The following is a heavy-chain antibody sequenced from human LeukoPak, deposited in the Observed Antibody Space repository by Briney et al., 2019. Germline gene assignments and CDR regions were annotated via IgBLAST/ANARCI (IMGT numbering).Heavy chain of an antibody. Sequence: SQTLSLTCTVSGGSISSGGYYWSWIRQHPGKGLEWIGYIYYSGSTYYNPSLKSRVTISVDTSKNQFSLKLNSVTAADTAVYYCAATSRTIAAAGINWGQGTLVTVSS. D-gene: IGHD6-13*01. J-gene: IGHJ4*02. CDR2: IYYSGST. CDR3: AATSRTIAAAGIN. CDR1: GGSISSGGYY. V-gene: IGHV4-31*03.